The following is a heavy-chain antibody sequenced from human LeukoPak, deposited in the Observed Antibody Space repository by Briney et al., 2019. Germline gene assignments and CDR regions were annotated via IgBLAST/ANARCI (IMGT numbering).Heavy chain of an antibody. CDR2: IWYDGSNK. J-gene: IGHJ5*02. Sequence: PGGSLRLSCAASGFTFSSYGMHWVRQAPGKGLEWVAVIWYDGSNKYYADSVKGRFTISRDNSKNTLYLQMNSLRAEDTAVYYCAKSPERWWSRANWFDPWGQGTLVTVSS. CDR3: AKSPERWWSRANWFDP. CDR1: GFTFSSYG. D-gene: IGHD2-15*01. V-gene: IGHV3-33*06.